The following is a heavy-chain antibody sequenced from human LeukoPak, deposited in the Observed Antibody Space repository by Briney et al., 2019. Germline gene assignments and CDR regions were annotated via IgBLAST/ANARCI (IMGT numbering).Heavy chain of an antibody. Sequence: PGRSLRLSCAASGFTFSNYGMHWVRQAPGKGLEWVAVISNDGIRKFHADSVKGRFTISRDNSKNTLYLQMDSLKTEDTAVYYCARRRDGYNPELDYWGQGTLVTVSS. D-gene: IGHD5-24*01. V-gene: IGHV3-30*19. CDR3: ARRRDGYNPELDY. CDR2: ISNDGIRK. CDR1: GFTFSNYG. J-gene: IGHJ4*02.